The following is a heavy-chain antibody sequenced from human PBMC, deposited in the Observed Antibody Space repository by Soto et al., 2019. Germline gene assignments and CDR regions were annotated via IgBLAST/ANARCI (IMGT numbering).Heavy chain of an antibody. Sequence: QVQLVESGGGVVQPGRSLRLSCAASGFTFSSYGMHWVRQAPGKGLEWVAVIWYDGSNKYYADSVKGRFTISRDNSKNTLYLQMNSLRAEDTAVYYCARDGDSIAAAGSLIASWGQGTLVTVSS. CDR1: GFTFSSYG. D-gene: IGHD6-13*01. V-gene: IGHV3-33*01. J-gene: IGHJ4*02. CDR3: ARDGDSIAAAGSLIAS. CDR2: IWYDGSNK.